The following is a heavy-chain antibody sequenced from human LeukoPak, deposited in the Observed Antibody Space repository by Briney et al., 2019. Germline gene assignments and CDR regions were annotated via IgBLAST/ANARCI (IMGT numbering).Heavy chain of an antibody. CDR1: GFTVSNNY. CDR2: IYREDST. CDR3: ARFPHYYDSGGYSHGEDAFDI. D-gene: IGHD3-22*01. J-gene: IGHJ3*02. V-gene: IGHV3-66*02. Sequence: PGGCLRLAFAAYGFTVSNNYTGSVRQTRGKGLGRVSVIYREDSTYYAHSVKSGFTMSRDNYKNTLYLQMNSLRAEDTAVYYCARFPHYYDSGGYSHGEDAFDIWGQGTMVTVSS.